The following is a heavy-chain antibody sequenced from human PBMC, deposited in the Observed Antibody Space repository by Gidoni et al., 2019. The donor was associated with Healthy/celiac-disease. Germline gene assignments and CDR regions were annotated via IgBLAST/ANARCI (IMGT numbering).Heavy chain of an antibody. V-gene: IGHV1-3*01. J-gene: IGHJ4*02. Sequence: QVQLVQSGAEVKKPGASVKVSCKASGYTLPSHALHWVRQAPGQRLEWMGWINAGNGNTKYSQKFQGRVTITRDTSASTAYMELSSLRSEDTAVYYCARGYCTNGVCYTGFDYWGQGTLVTVSS. CDR2: INAGNGNT. CDR3: ARGYCTNGVCYTGFDY. CDR1: GYTLPSHA. D-gene: IGHD2-8*01.